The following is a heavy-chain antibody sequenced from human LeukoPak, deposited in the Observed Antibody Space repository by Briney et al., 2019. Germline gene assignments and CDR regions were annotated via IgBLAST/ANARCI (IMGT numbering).Heavy chain of an antibody. J-gene: IGHJ4*02. D-gene: IGHD6-19*01. Sequence: GGSLRLSCAASGFTFSSYGMHWVRQAPGKGLEWVAVISYDGSNKYYADSVKGRFSISRDNSKNTLYLQMNSLRAEDTAVYYCAKDRGSVAVAGSGEYYSDYWGQGTLVTVSS. CDR1: GFTFSSYG. CDR2: ISYDGSNK. V-gene: IGHV3-30*18. CDR3: AKDRGSVAVAGSGEYYSDY.